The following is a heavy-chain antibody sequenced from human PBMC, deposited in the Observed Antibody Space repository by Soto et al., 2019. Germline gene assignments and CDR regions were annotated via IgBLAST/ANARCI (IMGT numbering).Heavy chain of an antibody. CDR3: TTDPQYSGSYLVLFY. Sequence: GGSLRLSCAASGVTFSNAWMNWVRQAPGKGLEWVGRIKSKTDGGTTDYAAPVKGRFTISRDDSKNTLYLQMNSLKTEDTAVYYCTTDPQYSGSYLVLFYWGQGTLVTVSS. CDR2: IKSKTDGGTT. CDR1: GVTFSNAW. J-gene: IGHJ4*02. V-gene: IGHV3-15*07. D-gene: IGHD1-26*01.